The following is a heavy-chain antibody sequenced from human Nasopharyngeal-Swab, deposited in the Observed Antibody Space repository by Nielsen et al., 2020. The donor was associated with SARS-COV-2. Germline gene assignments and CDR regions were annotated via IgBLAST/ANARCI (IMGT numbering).Heavy chain of an antibody. D-gene: IGHD4-11*01. CDR1: GGSFSGYY. CDR3: AGVGYSNYGEGFDY. J-gene: IGHJ4*02. CDR2: INHSGST. Sequence: SETLSLTCAVYGGSFSGYYWSWIRQPPGKGLEWIGEINHSGSTNYNPSLKSRVTISVDTSKNQFSLKLSSVTAADTAVYYCAGVGYSNYGEGFDYWGQGTLVTVSS. V-gene: IGHV4-34*01.